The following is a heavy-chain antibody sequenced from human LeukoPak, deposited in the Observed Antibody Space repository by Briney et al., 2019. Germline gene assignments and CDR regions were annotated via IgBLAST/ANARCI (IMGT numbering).Heavy chain of an antibody. D-gene: IGHD2-2*01. CDR2: ISSSSSYI. Sequence: GGSLRLSCAASGFTFSSYSMNWVRQAPGKGLEWVSSISSSSSYIYYADSVKGRFTISRDNSKNTLYLQMNSLRAEDTAVYYCARDCSSTPKVGYNWFDPWGQGTLVIVSS. CDR3: ARDCSSTPKVGYNWFDP. J-gene: IGHJ5*02. CDR1: GFTFSSYS. V-gene: IGHV3-21*01.